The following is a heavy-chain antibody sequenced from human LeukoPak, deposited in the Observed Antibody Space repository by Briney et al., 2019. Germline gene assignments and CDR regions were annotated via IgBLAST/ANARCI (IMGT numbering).Heavy chain of an antibody. CDR2: IIPILGIA. CDR1: GGTFSSYA. J-gene: IGHJ1*01. V-gene: IGHV1-69*04. D-gene: IGHD5-24*01. Sequence: GASVKVSCKASGGTFSSYAISWVRQAPGQGLEWMGRIIPILGIANYAQKFQGRVTITADKSTSTAYMELSSLRSEDTAVYYCARDTQDGYNPTEYFQHWGQGTLVTVSS. CDR3: ARDTQDGYNPTEYFQH.